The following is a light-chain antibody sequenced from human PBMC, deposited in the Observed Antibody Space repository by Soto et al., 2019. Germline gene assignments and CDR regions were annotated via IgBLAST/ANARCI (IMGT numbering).Light chain of an antibody. CDR2: GAS. Sequence: EIVLTQFPGTLSLSPGERATISCRASQRVSSSFLAWFQQKPGQAPRLLIYGASSRATGIPDRFSGRGSGTDFTLTISRLEPEDFAVYYCQHYGSSPTFGQGAKLEIK. J-gene: IGKJ2*01. CDR1: QRVSSSF. CDR3: QHYGSSPT. V-gene: IGKV3-20*01.